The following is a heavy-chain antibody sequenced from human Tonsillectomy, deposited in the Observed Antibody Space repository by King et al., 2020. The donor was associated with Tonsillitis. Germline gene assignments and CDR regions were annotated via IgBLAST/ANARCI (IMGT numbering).Heavy chain of an antibody. CDR3: AKDLSGSH. Sequence: VQLVESGGSVVQPGRSLRLSCAASGSTFSNYGMHWVRQAPGKGLEWVAVMSYDGSNKYYADSVKGRFTISRDDAKNTLYLQMNSLRAEDTAVYYCAKDLSGSHWGQGTLVTVSS. V-gene: IGHV3-30*18. CDR2: MSYDGSNK. CDR1: GSTFSNYG. D-gene: IGHD3-9*01. J-gene: IGHJ4*02.